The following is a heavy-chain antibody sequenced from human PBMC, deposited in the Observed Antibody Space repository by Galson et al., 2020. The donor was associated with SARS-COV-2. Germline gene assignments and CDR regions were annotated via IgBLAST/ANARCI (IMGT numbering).Heavy chain of an antibody. J-gene: IGHJ6*03. CDR3: ARDDYGNYYMDV. V-gene: IGHV3-21*06. D-gene: IGHD3-16*01. CDR1: GFTFGRYG. CDR2: IGSGGYFI. Sequence: NSGGSLRLSCTASGFTFGRYGMGWVRQAPGKGLEWVSSIGSGGYFIYYADSVKGRFTVSRDNAKNLLYLQMNSLRDEDTAVYYCARDDYGNYYMDVWGKGTTVTISS.